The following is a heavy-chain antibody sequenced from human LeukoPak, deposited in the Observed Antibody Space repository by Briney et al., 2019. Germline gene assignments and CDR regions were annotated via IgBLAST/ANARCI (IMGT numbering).Heavy chain of an antibody. Sequence: SETLSLTCTISGYSISSGYYWGWIRQPPGKGLEWIGSIYHSGSTYYNPSLKSRVTFSVDTSKSQFSLKLSSVTAADTAVYYCARVTMLGSYFDYWGQGTLVTVSS. CDR2: IYHSGST. CDR3: ARVTMLGSYFDY. D-gene: IGHD3-10*02. J-gene: IGHJ4*02. V-gene: IGHV4-38-2*02. CDR1: GYSISSGYY.